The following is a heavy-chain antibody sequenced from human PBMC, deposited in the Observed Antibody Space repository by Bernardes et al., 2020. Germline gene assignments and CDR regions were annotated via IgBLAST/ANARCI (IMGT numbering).Heavy chain of an antibody. D-gene: IGHD3-22*01. CDR3: AKDLGYYDSSFDY. V-gene: IGHV3-23*01. CDR1: GFTFRSYA. J-gene: IGHJ4*02. CDR2: ISGSGGSP. Sequence: GGSLRLSCAASGFTFRSYAMSWVRQAPGTGLEWVSAISGSGGSPYYADSVKGRFTISRDNSKNTLYLQMNSLRAEDTAVYYCAKDLGYYDSSFDYWGQGTLVTGSS.